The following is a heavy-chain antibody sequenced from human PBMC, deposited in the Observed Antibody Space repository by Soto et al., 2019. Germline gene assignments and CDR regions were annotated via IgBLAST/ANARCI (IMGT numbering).Heavy chain of an antibody. V-gene: IGHV5-10-1*01. D-gene: IGHD3-22*01. CDR3: ARQIYDSDTGPNSQYYFDS. Sequence: PGESLKISCKGSGYSFAGYWITWVRQKPGKGLEWMGRIDPSGSQTYYSPSFRGHVTISVTKSITTVFLQWSSLRASDTAMYYCARQIYDSDTGPNSQYYFDSWGQGTPVTVSS. J-gene: IGHJ4*02. CDR1: GYSFAGYW. CDR2: IDPSGSQT.